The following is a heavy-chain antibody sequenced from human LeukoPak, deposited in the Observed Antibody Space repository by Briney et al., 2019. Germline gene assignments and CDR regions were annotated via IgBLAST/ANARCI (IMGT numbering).Heavy chain of an antibody. V-gene: IGHV3-74*01. CDR2: IKSDGSST. CDR1: GSTFSNYW. CDR3: SRSPYLHYSGSYDYFDY. Sequence: GGSLRLSCAAPGSTFSNYWMHWIRQAPGKGLVWVSRIKSDGSSTNYADSVKGRFTISRDNAKNTLYLQMNSLRAEDTAVYYCSRSPYLHYSGSYDYFDYWGQGTLVTVSS. J-gene: IGHJ4*02. D-gene: IGHD1-26*01.